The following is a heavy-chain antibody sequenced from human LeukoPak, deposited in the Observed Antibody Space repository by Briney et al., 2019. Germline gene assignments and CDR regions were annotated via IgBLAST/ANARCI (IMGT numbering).Heavy chain of an antibody. V-gene: IGHV1-2*02. D-gene: IGHD3-22*01. CDR3: ASGGGSSGLPDD. CDR2: INPNSGGT. J-gene: IGHJ4*02. CDR1: GYTFNYY. Sequence: ASVKVSCKSSGYTFNYYMHWVRQAPGQGLEWMGWINPNSGGTNYAQKFLGRVTVTRDTSISTAYMELSRLRSDDTAMYYCASGGGSSGLPDDWGQGTLVTVSS.